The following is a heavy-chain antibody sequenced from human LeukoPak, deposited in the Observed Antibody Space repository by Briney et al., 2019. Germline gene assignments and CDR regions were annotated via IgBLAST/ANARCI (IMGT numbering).Heavy chain of an antibody. Sequence: GGSLRLSCAASGFTFGSYAMYWVRQAPGKGLEWVSGIFGSGGSPHYADSVKGRFTISRDNSKNTVYLQMNSLRVEDTAVYYCAKTTTGYSSGRYPGWPADYWGQGTLVTVSS. D-gene: IGHD6-19*01. V-gene: IGHV3-23*01. J-gene: IGHJ4*02. CDR2: IFGSGGSP. CDR1: GFTFGSYA. CDR3: AKTTTGYSSGRYPGWPADY.